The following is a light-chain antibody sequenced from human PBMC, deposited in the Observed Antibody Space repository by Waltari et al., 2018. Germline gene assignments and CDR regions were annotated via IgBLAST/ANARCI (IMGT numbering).Light chain of an antibody. CDR2: GAS. Sequence: DIQLTQSPSFLSTSVGDRVTITCRASQDISSHLAWYQQKPGKAPRLLVYGASTLHSGVPSSFSGTGYETEFTLTINNLQPEDFATYYCQQLIRFPTFTFGQGTKLQ. CDR1: QDISSH. J-gene: IGKJ2*01. CDR3: QQLIRFPTFT. V-gene: IGKV1-9*01.